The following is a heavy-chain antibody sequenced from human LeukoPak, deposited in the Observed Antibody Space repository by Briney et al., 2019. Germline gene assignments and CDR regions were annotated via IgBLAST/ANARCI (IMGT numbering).Heavy chain of an antibody. V-gene: IGHV4-30-4*01. CDR3: ARGVRLDMTTVVPTLDY. CDR2: IYYSGST. CDR1: GGSISSGYYY. Sequence: TSETLSLTCTVSGGSISSGYYYWSWIRQPPGKGLEWIGYIYYSGSTYYNPSLKSRVTISVDTSKNQFSLKLSSVTAADTAEYYCARGVRLDMTTVVPTLDYWGQGTLVTVSS. J-gene: IGHJ4*02. D-gene: IGHD4-23*01.